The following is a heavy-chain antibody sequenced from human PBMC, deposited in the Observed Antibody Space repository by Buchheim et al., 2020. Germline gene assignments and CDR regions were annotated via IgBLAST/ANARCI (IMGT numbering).Heavy chain of an antibody. CDR2: ISSSGSSL. J-gene: IGHJ6*02. CDR3: ARVLSSGWYHYGMDV. D-gene: IGHD6-19*01. V-gene: IGHV3-48*03. Sequence: EVQLVESGGGLVQPGGSLRLSCAASGFTFSSYEMNWVRQAPGKGLEWVSYISSSGSSLHYADSVKGRFTMSRGNAKNSLYLQMNSLRAEDTAVYFCARVLSSGWYHYGMDVWGQGTT. CDR1: GFTFSSYE.